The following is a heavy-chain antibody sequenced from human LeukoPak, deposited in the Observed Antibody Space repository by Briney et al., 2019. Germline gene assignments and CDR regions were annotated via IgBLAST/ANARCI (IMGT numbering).Heavy chain of an antibody. J-gene: IGHJ4*02. Sequence: GGSLSLSCPASAFTLRDYVMSWVRQAPGKGLVWVSAITSRSGSMYYAGSVRGRFTISRDNHNNTQYLQMNRLHTGDTAIYPCARYCTGGSCYSDYGGEGTLVTVSS. V-gene: IGHV3-23*01. CDR3: ARYCTGGSCYSDY. CDR1: AFTLRDYV. CDR2: ITSRSGSM. D-gene: IGHD2-15*01.